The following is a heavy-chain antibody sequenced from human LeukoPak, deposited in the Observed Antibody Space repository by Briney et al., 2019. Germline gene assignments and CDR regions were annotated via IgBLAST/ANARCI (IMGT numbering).Heavy chain of an antibody. Sequence: GGSLRLSCAASGFTFSSYGVHWVRQAPGKGLEWVAVIWYDGSNKYYADSVKGRFTISRDNSKNTLYLQMNSLIAEDTAAYYCARTYSGSYYAFDYWGQGTLVTVSS. V-gene: IGHV3-33*01. J-gene: IGHJ4*02. CDR3: ARTYSGSYYAFDY. CDR2: IWYDGSNK. D-gene: IGHD1-26*01. CDR1: GFTFSSYG.